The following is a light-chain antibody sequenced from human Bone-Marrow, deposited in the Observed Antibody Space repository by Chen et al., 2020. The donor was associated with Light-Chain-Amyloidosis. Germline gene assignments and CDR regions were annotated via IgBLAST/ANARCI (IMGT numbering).Light chain of an antibody. V-gene: IGKV1-5*01. J-gene: IGKJ2*01. CDR1: QSIVKW. CDR3: QQYHSYPFT. Sequence: DIQMTQSPSTLSASVGDRDTITCRASQSIVKWLAWYQQKPGKAPKLVIYDASTLERGVPLRFSGSGSGTEFSLTITSLQPDDFATYYCQQYHSYPFTFGQGTNLEIK. CDR2: DAS.